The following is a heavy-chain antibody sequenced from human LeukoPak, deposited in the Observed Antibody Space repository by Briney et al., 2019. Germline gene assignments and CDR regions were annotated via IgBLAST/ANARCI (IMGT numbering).Heavy chain of an antibody. CDR2: MHPNSGTT. J-gene: IGHJ4*02. Sequence: ASVKVSCKASGYTFTSYDIIWVRQASGQGLEWTGWMHPNSGTTGYAQQFQGRVTMTRDTSISTAYMELSSLRSEDTAVYYCARGFGGHLDYWGQGTLVTVSS. CDR1: GYTFTSYD. V-gene: IGHV1-8*01. CDR3: ARGFGGHLDY. D-gene: IGHD4-23*01.